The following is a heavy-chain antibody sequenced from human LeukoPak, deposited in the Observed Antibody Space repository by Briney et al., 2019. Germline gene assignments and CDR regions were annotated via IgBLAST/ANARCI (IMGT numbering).Heavy chain of an antibody. CDR3: AEGGGWLYYFDY. CDR2: MYYSGST. CDR1: GGSISSYY. J-gene: IGHJ4*02. V-gene: IGHV4-59*08. Sequence: PSETLSLTCTVSGGSISSYYWSWIRQPPGKGLEWIGYMYYSGSTKYNPSLKSRVTISVDTSKNQFSLRLSSVTAADTAVYYCAEGGGWLYYFDYWGQGTLVTVSS. D-gene: IGHD4-23*01.